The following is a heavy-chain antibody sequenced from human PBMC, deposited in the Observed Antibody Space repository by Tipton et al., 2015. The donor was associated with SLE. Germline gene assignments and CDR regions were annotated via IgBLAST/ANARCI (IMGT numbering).Heavy chain of an antibody. J-gene: IGHJ4*01. V-gene: IGHV4-39*07. D-gene: IGHD2-15*01. CDR3: ASQLGGGGIVPFFDY. CDR1: GGSMNSRSYY. Sequence: LRLSCTVSGGSMNSRSYYWSWIRQPPGEGLDWIGSIYFSGSTYYNPSLRSRVTISIDTARNNFSLKVRSVTAADTAVYYCASQLGGGGIVPFFDYWGHGTLVTVSS. CDR2: IYFSGST.